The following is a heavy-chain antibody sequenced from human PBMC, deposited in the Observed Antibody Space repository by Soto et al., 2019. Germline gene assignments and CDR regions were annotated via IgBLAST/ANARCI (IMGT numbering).Heavy chain of an antibody. CDR3: ARDSPALPDCSSTSCYTGTTYYYGMDV. D-gene: IGHD2-2*02. J-gene: IGHJ6*02. CDR2: INQDGSEK. CDR1: GFTFSSYW. V-gene: IGHV3-7*03. Sequence: PGESLRLSCAASGFTFSSYWMSWVRQAPGKGLEWVANINQDGSEKYYVDSVKGRFTISRDNAKNSLYLQMNSLRAEDTAVYYCARDSPALPDCSSTSCYTGTTYYYGMDVWGQGTTVTVSS.